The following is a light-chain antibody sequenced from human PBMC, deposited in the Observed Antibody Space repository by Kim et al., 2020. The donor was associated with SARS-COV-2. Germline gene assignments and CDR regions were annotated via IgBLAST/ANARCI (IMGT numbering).Light chain of an antibody. Sequence: GQKVTISCSGSSSNIGNNYVSWYQQLPGTAPKLLIYDNNKRPSGIPDRFSGSKSGTSATLGITGLQTGDEAVYYCGTWDSSLSAYVFGTGTKVIVL. CDR3: GTWDSSLSAYV. J-gene: IGLJ1*01. CDR2: DNN. V-gene: IGLV1-51*01. CDR1: SSNIGNNY.